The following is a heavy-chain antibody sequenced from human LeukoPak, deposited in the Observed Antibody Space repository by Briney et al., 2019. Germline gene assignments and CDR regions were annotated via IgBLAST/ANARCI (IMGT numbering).Heavy chain of an antibody. J-gene: IGHJ6*03. D-gene: IGHD2-2*01. CDR2: IYTTGST. V-gene: IGHV4-61*02. CDR1: GGSISSDSYY. Sequence: SQTLSLTCTVSGGSISSDSYYWSWIRQPAGKGLEWIGRIYTTGSTNYNPSLKSRVTISIDTSKNQFSLKLSSVTAADTAVYYCARGPYCSTIHRSGCYIDVWGKGTTVTVSS. CDR3: ARGPYCSTIHRSGCYIDV.